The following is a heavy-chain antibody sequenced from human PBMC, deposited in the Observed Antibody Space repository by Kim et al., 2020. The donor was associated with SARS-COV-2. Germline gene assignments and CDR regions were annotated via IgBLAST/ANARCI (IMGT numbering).Heavy chain of an antibody. CDR2: ISAYNGNT. J-gene: IGHJ5*02. CDR3: ARDRYDILTGRINWFDP. V-gene: IGHV1-18*04. CDR1: GYTFTSYG. D-gene: IGHD3-9*01. Sequence: ASVKVSCKASGYTFTSYGISWVRQAPGQGLEWMGWISAYNGNTNYAQKLQGRVTMTTDTSTSTAYMELRSLRSDDTAVYYCARDRYDILTGRINWFDPWGQGTLVTVSS.